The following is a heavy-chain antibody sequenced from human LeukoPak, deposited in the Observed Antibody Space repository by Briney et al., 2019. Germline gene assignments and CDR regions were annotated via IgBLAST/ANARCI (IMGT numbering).Heavy chain of an antibody. Sequence: ASVTVSCKASGGTFSSYAISWVRQAPGQGLEWMGRIIPILGIANYAQKFQGRVTITADKSTSTAYMELSSLRSEDTAVYYCAIAARPPYYYYYMDVWGKGTTVTVSS. CDR3: AIAARPPYYYYYMDV. V-gene: IGHV1-69*04. CDR2: IIPILGIA. D-gene: IGHD6-6*01. J-gene: IGHJ6*03. CDR1: GGTFSSYA.